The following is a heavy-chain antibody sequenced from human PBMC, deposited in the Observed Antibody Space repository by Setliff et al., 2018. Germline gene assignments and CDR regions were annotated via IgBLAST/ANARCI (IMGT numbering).Heavy chain of an antibody. V-gene: IGHV1-18*01. J-gene: IGHJ4*02. Sequence: ASVKVSCKGSGYRFSTYGISWVRQAPGQGLEWMAWVSDNNGNTNYAKSFQGRVTMNTDTSTSTAYMELGSLTSDDTAVYYCARDRKSSPEHYYFDYWGQGTLVTVSS. CDR3: ARDRKSSPEHYYFDY. CDR1: GYRFSTYG. CDR2: VSDNNGNT.